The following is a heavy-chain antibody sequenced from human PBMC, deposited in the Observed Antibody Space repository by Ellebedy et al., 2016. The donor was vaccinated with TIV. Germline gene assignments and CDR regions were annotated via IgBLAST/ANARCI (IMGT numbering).Heavy chain of an antibody. Sequence: MPSETLSLICTVSGGSISSYYWSWIRQPPGKGLEWIGYIYYSGSTNYNPSLKSRVTISVDTSKNQFSLKLSSVTAADTAVYYCARLKGIKANGQFDYWGQGTLVTVSS. J-gene: IGHJ4*02. CDR2: IYYSGST. CDR1: GGSISSYY. V-gene: IGHV4-59*01. CDR3: ARLKGIKANGQFDY. D-gene: IGHD1-1*01.